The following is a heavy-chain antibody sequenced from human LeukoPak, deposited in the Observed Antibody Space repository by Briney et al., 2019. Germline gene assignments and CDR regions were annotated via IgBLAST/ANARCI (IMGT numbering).Heavy chain of an antibody. Sequence: SQTLSLTCAVSGGSISSGGYSWSWIRQPPGKGLEWIGYIYHNGSTYYNPSLKSRVTISVDRSKNKFCRKLSSVTAADTAVYYCARGVLLWFGELPDAFEIWGQGTMVTVSS. CDR1: GGSISSGGYS. D-gene: IGHD3-10*01. CDR3: ARGVLLWFGELPDAFEI. J-gene: IGHJ3*02. CDR2: IYHNGST. V-gene: IGHV4-30-2*01.